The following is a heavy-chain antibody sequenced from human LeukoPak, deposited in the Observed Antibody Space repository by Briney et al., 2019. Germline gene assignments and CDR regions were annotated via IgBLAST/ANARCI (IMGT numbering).Heavy chain of an antibody. CDR3: AREELESFDY. V-gene: IGHV3-21*01. D-gene: IGHD1-1*01. Sequence: PGGSLRLSCAASGFTFDDYGMNWVRQAPGKGLEWVSSIGGSSSSIYYAGSVRGRFTISRDNAKNSLYLQMNSLRAEDTAVYYCAREELESFDYWGQGTLVTVSS. CDR2: IGGSSSSI. CDR1: GFTFDDYG. J-gene: IGHJ4*02.